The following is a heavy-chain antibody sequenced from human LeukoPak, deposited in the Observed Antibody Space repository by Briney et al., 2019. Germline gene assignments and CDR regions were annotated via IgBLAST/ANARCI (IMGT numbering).Heavy chain of an antibody. CDR3: ARARSGSYLYGY. V-gene: IGHV1-2*02. D-gene: IGHD1-26*01. CDR1: GYTFTGYY. CDR2: INPNSGGT. J-gene: IGHJ4*02. Sequence: ASVKVSCKASGYTFTGYYMHWVRQAPGQGLEWMGWINPNSGGTNYAQKFQGRVTMTRDTPISTAYMELSGLRSDDTAVYYCARARSGSYLYGYWGQGTLVTVSS.